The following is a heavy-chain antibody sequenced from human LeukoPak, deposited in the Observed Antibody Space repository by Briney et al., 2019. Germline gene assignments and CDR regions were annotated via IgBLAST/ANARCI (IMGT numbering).Heavy chain of an antibody. D-gene: IGHD2-2*02. Sequence: SVKVSCKASGGTFSSYAISWVRQAPGQGLEWMGGIIPIFGTANHAQKFQGRVTITADESTSTAYMELSSLRSEDTAVYYCAREGGYCSSTSCYTTGNWFDPWGQGTLVTVSS. CDR1: GGTFSSYA. CDR2: IIPIFGTA. V-gene: IGHV1-69*01. CDR3: AREGGYCSSTSCYTTGNWFDP. J-gene: IGHJ5*02.